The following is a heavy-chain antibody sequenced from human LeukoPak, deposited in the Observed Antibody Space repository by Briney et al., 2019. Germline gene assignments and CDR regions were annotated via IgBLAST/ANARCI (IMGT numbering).Heavy chain of an antibody. Sequence: RSETLSPTCTVSGGFTSSSRYYWGWLREPPGKGLEWIGSIYYSGSTYYNPSLKSRVTISVDTSKNQFSLKLSSVTAADTAVYYCARRIPLYCTNGVCGMDVWGQGTTVTVSS. D-gene: IGHD2-8*01. CDR2: IYYSGST. J-gene: IGHJ6*02. CDR1: GGFTSSSRYY. CDR3: ARRIPLYCTNGVCGMDV. V-gene: IGHV4-39*01.